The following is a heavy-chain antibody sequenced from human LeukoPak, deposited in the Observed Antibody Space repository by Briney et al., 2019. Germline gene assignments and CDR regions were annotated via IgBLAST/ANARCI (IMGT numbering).Heavy chain of an antibody. CDR1: GGSISSGSYY. Sequence: SETLSLTCTVTGGSISSGSYYWSWIRQPAGKGLEWIGRIYTSGSTNYNPSLKSRVTISVDTSKNQFSLKLSSVTAADTAVYYCASGLLWFGDAFDIWGQGTVVTVSS. CDR2: IYTSGST. CDR3: ASGLLWFGDAFDI. J-gene: IGHJ3*02. V-gene: IGHV4-61*02. D-gene: IGHD3-10*01.